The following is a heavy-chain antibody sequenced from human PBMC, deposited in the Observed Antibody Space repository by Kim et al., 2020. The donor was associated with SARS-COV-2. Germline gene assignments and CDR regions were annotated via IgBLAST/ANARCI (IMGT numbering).Heavy chain of an antibody. V-gene: IGHV4-59*08. D-gene: IGHD2-15*01. J-gene: IGHJ4*02. Sequence: NPALKSRVTISVDTSKNQFSLRLSSVTAADTAVYYCARLSCSGGSCYLDYWGQGTLVTVSS. CDR3: ARLSCSGGSCYLDY.